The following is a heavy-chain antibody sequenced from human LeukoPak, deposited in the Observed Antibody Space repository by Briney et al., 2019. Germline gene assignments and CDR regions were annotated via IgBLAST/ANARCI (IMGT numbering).Heavy chain of an antibody. D-gene: IGHD1-26*01. CDR1: GYTFTGYY. CDR2: INPNSRGT. V-gene: IGHV1-2*02. CDR3: ARVKVGATGLSDY. Sequence: ASVRVSCKASGYTFTGYYMHWVRQAPGQGLEWMGWINPNSRGTNFAQKFQGRVTMTRDTSISTAYMELSRLTSDDTAVYFCARVKVGATGLSDYWGQGTLVTVSS. J-gene: IGHJ4*02.